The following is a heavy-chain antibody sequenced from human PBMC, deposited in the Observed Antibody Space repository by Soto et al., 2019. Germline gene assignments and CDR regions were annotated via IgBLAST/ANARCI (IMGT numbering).Heavy chain of an antibody. D-gene: IGHD2-15*01. CDR2: ISYSGRT. Sequence: QVQLQESGPGLVKPSETLSLTCTVSGGSMSSYYWSWIRQPPGKGLEWIGYISYSGRTKYNSSLKSRVPISVDTSKHQFSLKSTSVTAADPAVYYCGRSYCRDGVSSNWFDPWGQGTLVTVPS. V-gene: IGHV4-59*01. J-gene: IGHJ5*02. CDR1: GGSMSSYY. CDR3: GRSYCRDGVSSNWFDP.